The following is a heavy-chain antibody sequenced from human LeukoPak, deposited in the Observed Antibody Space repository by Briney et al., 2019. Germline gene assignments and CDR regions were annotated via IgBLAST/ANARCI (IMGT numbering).Heavy chain of an antibody. D-gene: IGHD2-15*01. CDR1: GGSISSGSYY. CDR3: ASTVVVAATLFVP. CDR2: IHISGST. J-gene: IGHJ5*02. V-gene: IGHV4-61*02. Sequence: PSQTLSLTCTVSGGSISSGSYYWRWIRQPAGKGLEWIGRIHISGSTNYNPSLKSRVTISVDTSRNLSSLKLSSVSAADTAVYYCASTVVVAATLFVPWGQGTLVTVSS.